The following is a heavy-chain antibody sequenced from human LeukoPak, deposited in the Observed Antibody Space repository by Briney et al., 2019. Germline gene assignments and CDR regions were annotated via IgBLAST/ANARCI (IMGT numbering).Heavy chain of an antibody. CDR3: ARGERPGPDY. J-gene: IGHJ4*02. V-gene: IGHV4-59*01. CDR1: GGSITTYY. CDR2: ISYRGST. D-gene: IGHD2-8*02. Sequence: SETLSLTCIVSGGSITTYYWSWIRQPPGKGLEWIGYISYRGSTNYNPSLNNRVTISLDTSKNQFSLKVTSVTAADTAVYYCARGERPGPDYWGQGALVTVSS.